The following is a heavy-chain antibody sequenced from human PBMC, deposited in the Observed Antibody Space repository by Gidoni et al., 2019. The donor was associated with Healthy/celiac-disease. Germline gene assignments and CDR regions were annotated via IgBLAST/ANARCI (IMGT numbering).Heavy chain of an antibody. J-gene: IGHJ3*02. CDR1: GGPFSRSA. CDR3: ARDHGSRVAGGHLAFDI. V-gene: IGHV1-69*06. CDR2: IIPIFGTA. Sequence: QVQLVQSGAEGKKPGSSVKVSCKASGGPFSRSAISWVRQAPGQGLEWMGGIIPIFGTANYAQKFQGRVTITADKSTSTAYMELSSLRSEDTAVYYCARDHGSRVAGGHLAFDIWGQGTMVTVSS. D-gene: IGHD3-10*01.